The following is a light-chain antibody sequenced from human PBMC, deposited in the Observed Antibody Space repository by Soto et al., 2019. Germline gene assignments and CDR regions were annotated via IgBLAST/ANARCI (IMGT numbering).Light chain of an antibody. V-gene: IGKV3-11*01. CDR2: GAS. Sequence: ETVVTQSPATLSVSPGETATLSCRASESARTNLAWYQQKPGQAPRLLIYGASNRATGIPARFSGSGSGTEFTLTISSLEPEDSAVYYCQQRSNWPPITFGQGTRLEIK. J-gene: IGKJ5*01. CDR3: QQRSNWPPIT. CDR1: ESARTN.